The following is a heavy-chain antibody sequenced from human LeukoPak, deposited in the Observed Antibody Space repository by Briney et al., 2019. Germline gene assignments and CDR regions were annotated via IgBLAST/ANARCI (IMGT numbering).Heavy chain of an antibody. Sequence: SETLSLTCAVYGESFSGYYWSWTRQPPGKGLEWIGEINHSGSTNYNPSLKSRVTITVDTSKNQFSLKLSSVTATDTAVYYCARGVVRRGYYYGSGFDYWGQGTLVTVSS. CDR2: INHSGST. CDR1: GESFSGYY. J-gene: IGHJ4*02. CDR3: ARGVVRRGYYYGSGFDY. D-gene: IGHD3-10*01. V-gene: IGHV4-34*01.